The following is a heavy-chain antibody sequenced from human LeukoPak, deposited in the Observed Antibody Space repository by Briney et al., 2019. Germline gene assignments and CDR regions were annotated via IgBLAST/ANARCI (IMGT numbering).Heavy chain of an antibody. J-gene: IGHJ5*02. CDR2: IYTSGST. D-gene: IGHD3-3*01. CDR3: ARDVWVFDSYDFWCGYPKYNWFDP. Sequence: PSETLSLTCTVSGGSISSYYWSWIRQPAGKGLEWIGRIYTSGSTHYNPSLKSRVTMSVDTSKNQFSLKLSSVTAADTAVYYCARDVWVFDSYDFWCGYPKYNWFDPWGQGTLVTVSS. CDR1: GGSISSYY. V-gene: IGHV4-4*07.